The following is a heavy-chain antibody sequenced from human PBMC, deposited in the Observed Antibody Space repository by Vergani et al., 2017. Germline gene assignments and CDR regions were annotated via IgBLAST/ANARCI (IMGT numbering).Heavy chain of an antibody. J-gene: IGHJ2*01. CDR2: VSSSGSKK. D-gene: IGHD4-17*01. Sequence: QVQLVESGGGVVQPGRSLRLSCAASGFTFTTSGMHWVRQAPGKGLGWVAVVSSSGSKKYYADSVKGRFTISRDNSKNTLSVQMNSLRAEDTAVYYCAKDGGYGDSYFDLWGRGTLVTVSS. V-gene: IGHV3-30*18. CDR1: GFTFTTSG. CDR3: AKDGGYGDSYFDL.